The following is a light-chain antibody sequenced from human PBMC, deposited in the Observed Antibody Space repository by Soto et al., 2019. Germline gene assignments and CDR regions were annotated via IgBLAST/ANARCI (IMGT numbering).Light chain of an antibody. CDR3: QSYDSSLSGYV. J-gene: IGLJ1*01. CDR1: SSNIGAGYE. V-gene: IGLV1-40*01. Sequence: QSVLTQPPSVSAAPVQRVTISCTGSSSNIGAGYEAHWYQQVPGTAPKLLIYENNNRPSGVPDRFSGSKSGTSASLAITGLQAEDEAEYYCQSYDSSLSGYVFGTGTKLTVL. CDR2: ENN.